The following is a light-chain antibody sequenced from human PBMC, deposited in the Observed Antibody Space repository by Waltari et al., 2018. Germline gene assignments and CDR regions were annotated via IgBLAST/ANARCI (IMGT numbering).Light chain of an antibody. Sequence: NFMLTQPHSVSESPGKPVTISCTRSSGSIASNYVQWYQQRPGSSPTTVIYEDNHRPSGVPDRFSGSIDSSSNSASLTISGLKTEDEADYYCQSYDSSNLWVFGGGTKLTVL. V-gene: IGLV6-57*01. CDR2: EDN. CDR3: QSYDSSNLWV. J-gene: IGLJ3*02. CDR1: SGSIASNY.